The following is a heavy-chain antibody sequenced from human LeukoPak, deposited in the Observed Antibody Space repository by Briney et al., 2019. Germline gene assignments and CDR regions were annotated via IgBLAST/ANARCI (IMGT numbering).Heavy chain of an antibody. D-gene: IGHD2-15*01. CDR3: ARDRGIVVVVAAFDY. Sequence: ASVKVSCKASGYTFTRYYMYWVRQAPGQGLEWMGIINPSGGSTSYAQKFQGRVTMTRDMSTSTVYMELSRLRSDDTAVYYCARDRGIVVVVAAFDYWGQGTLVTVSS. CDR2: INPSGGST. J-gene: IGHJ4*02. CDR1: GYTFTRYY. V-gene: IGHV1-46*01.